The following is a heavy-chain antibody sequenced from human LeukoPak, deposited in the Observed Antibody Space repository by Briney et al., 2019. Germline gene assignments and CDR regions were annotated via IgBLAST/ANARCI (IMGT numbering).Heavy chain of an antibody. CDR3: ARVGSYSYGYHYYYYYMDV. D-gene: IGHD5-18*01. J-gene: IGHJ6*03. Sequence: GASVKVSCTASGYTFTGYYIHWVRQAPGQGLEWMGWINPNSGGTNYAQKFQGRVTMTRDTSISTAYMELSRLRSDDTAVYYCARVGSYSYGYHYYYYYMDVWGKGTTVTVSS. V-gene: IGHV1-2*02. CDR1: GYTFTGYY. CDR2: INPNSGGT.